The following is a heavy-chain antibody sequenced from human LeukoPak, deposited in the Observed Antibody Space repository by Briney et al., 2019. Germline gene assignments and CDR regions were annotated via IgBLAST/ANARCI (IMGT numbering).Heavy chain of an antibody. D-gene: IGHD1-26*01. V-gene: IGHV3-33*06. Sequence: ERSLRLSCAASGFTFSSYGMHWVRQAPGKGLEWVAVIWYDGSNKYYADSVKGRFTISRDNSKNTLYLQMNSLRAEDTAVYYCAKEGAGATKGVYMDVWGKGTTVTVSS. CDR3: AKEGAGATKGVYMDV. J-gene: IGHJ6*03. CDR1: GFTFSSYG. CDR2: IWYDGSNK.